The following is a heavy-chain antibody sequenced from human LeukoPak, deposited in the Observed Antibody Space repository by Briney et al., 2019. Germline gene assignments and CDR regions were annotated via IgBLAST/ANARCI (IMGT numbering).Heavy chain of an antibody. CDR2: IYYTGTT. CDR1: GVSISSSSFY. Sequence: SETLSLTCTISGVSISSSSFYWAWLRQPPGKGLECIVTIYYTGTTYYNSSLKSRVTISVDTSKNQFSLKLNSVTAADTAVYFCARSGPAAGRPDAFDIWGQGTMVTVSS. CDR3: ARSGPAAGRPDAFDI. D-gene: IGHD2-2*01. V-gene: IGHV4-39*07. J-gene: IGHJ3*02.